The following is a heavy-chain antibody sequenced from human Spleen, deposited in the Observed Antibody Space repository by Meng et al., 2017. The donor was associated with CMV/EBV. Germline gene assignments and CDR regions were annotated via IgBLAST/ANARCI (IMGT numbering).Heavy chain of an antibody. CDR3: ARGGKQLVPDY. D-gene: IGHD6-6*01. J-gene: IGHJ4*02. CDR2: INHSGST. Sequence: QRHLQQRGAGPLKPSQTLSLTCAVYGGSFSGYYWSWVRQPPGKGLEWIGEINHSGSTNYNPSLKSRVTISVDTSKNQFSLKLSSVTAADTAVYYCARGGKQLVPDYWGQGTLVTVSS. V-gene: IGHV4-34*01. CDR1: GGSFSGYY.